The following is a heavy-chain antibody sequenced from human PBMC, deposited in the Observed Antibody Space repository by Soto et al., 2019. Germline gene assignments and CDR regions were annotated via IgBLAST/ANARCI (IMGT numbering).Heavy chain of an antibody. J-gene: IGHJ5*02. CDR3: ARDRFDYYDTSGYWRFDP. Sequence: GGSLRLSCAASGFTFSSYSMNWVRQAPGKGLEWISYISSSSSTIYYADSVKGRFTISRDNAKNSLYLQMNSLRAEDTAVYYCARDRFDYYDTSGYWRFDPWGQGTLVTVSS. CDR2: ISSSSSTI. CDR1: GFTFSSYS. D-gene: IGHD3-22*01. V-gene: IGHV3-48*01.